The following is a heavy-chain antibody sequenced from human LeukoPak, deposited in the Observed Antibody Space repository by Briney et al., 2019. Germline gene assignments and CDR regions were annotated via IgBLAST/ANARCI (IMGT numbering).Heavy chain of an antibody. CDR1: GFTFSSYS. CDR3: ARGARIKVIVVVPVAAMIVNYYGMDV. V-gene: IGHV3-21*01. D-gene: IGHD2-2*01. CDR2: ISSSSSYI. Sequence: GGSLRLSCAASGFTFSSYSMNWVRQAPGKGLEWVSSISSSSSYIYYADSVKGRFTISRDNAKNSLYLQMNSLRAEDTAVYYCARGARIKVIVVVPVAAMIVNYYGMDVWGQGTTVTVSS. J-gene: IGHJ6*02.